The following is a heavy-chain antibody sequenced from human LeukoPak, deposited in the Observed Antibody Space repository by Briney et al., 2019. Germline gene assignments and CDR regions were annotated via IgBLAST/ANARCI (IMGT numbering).Heavy chain of an antibody. V-gene: IGHV3-30*02. J-gene: IGHJ4*02. CDR3: ATILGYCSSTSCYFDY. Sequence: GGSLRLSCAASGFTFRNYWMSWVRQAPGKGLEWVAFIRYDGSNKYYADSVKGRFTISRDNFKNTLYLQMNSLRAEDTAVYYCATILGYCSSTSCYFDYWGQGTLVTVSS. CDR1: GFTFRNYW. CDR2: IRYDGSNK. D-gene: IGHD2-2*01.